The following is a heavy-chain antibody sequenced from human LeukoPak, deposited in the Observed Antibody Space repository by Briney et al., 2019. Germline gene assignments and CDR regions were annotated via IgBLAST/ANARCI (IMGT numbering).Heavy chain of an antibody. CDR2: IYYSGST. D-gene: IGHD1-26*01. CDR1: GGSISSSSYY. V-gene: IGHV4-39*07. Sequence: PSETLSLTCTVSGGSISSSSYYWGWIRQPPGKGLEWIGSIYYSGSTYYNPSLKSRVTIPVDTSKNQFSLKLSSVTAADTAVYYCARPLYSGSYYVDYWGQGTLVTVSS. J-gene: IGHJ4*02. CDR3: ARPLYSGSYYVDY.